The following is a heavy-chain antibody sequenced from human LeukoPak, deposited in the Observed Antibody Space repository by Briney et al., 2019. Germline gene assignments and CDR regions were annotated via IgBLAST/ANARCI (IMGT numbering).Heavy chain of an antibody. CDR1: GYTFTNYY. CDR3: AREIGPIQLHLWGSAFDY. D-gene: IGHD5-24*01. Sequence: ASVKVSCKASGYTFTNYYIHWVRQAPGQGLEWMGIINPGGRSTSYAQKFQGRVTMTRNTSTSTVYMELSSLRSEDTAVYYCAREIGPIQLHLWGSAFDYWGQGTLVTVSS. CDR2: INPGGRST. V-gene: IGHV1-46*01. J-gene: IGHJ4*02.